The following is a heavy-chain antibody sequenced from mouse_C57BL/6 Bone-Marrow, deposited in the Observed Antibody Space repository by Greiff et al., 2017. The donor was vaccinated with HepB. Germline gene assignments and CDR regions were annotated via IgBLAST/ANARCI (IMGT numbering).Heavy chain of an antibody. CDR3: AREDYYAMDY. CDR1: GYTFTSYW. J-gene: IGHJ4*01. V-gene: IGHV1-69*01. CDR2: IDPSDSYT. Sequence: QVQLKQPGAELVMPGASVKLSCKASGYTFTSYWMHWVKQRPGQGLEWIGEIDPSDSYTNYNQKFKGKSTLTVDKSSSTAYIQLSSLTSEDSAVYYCAREDYYAMDYWGQGTSVTVSS.